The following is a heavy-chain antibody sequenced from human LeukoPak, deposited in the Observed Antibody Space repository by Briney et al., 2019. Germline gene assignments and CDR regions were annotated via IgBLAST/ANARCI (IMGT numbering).Heavy chain of an antibody. V-gene: IGHV3-23*01. D-gene: IGHD3-22*01. J-gene: IGHJ4*02. CDR1: GFTFSSYA. Sequence: PGGSLRLSCAASGFTFSSYAMSWVRQAPGKGLEWVSAISGSGGSTYYADSVKGRFTISRDNSKNTLYLQMNSLKTEDTAVYYCTTAQYYYDSSGYSFDYWGQGTLVTVSS. CDR2: ISGSGGST. CDR3: TTAQYYYDSSGYSFDY.